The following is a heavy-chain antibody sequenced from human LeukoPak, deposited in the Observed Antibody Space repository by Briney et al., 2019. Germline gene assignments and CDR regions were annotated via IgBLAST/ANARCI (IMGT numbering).Heavy chain of an antibody. J-gene: IGHJ4*02. CDR2: IYYSGST. V-gene: IGHV4-59*01. CDR3: ARVHTMGYYFDH. D-gene: IGHD3-3*01. CDR1: GGSISSYY. Sequence: SETLSLTCTVSGGSISSYYWSWIRQPPGKGLEWIGYIYYSGSTNYNPSLKSRVTISVDTSKNQLSLKLSSVTAADTAVYYCARVHTMGYYFDHWGQGTLVTVSS.